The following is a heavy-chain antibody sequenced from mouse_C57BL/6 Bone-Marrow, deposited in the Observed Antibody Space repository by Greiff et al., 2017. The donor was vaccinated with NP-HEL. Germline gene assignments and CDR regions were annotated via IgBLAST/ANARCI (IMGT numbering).Heavy chain of an antibody. CDR2: IDPSDSET. J-gene: IGHJ4*01. CDR3: ARCNYGSSLYAMDD. Sequence: QVQLQQPGAELVRPGSSVKLSCKASGYTFTSYWMHWVKQRPIQGLEWIGNIDPSDSETHYNQKFKDKATLTVDKSSSTAYMQLSSLTSEDSAVYYCARCNYGSSLYAMDDWGQGTSVTVSS. D-gene: IGHD1-1*01. V-gene: IGHV1-52*01. CDR1: GYTFTSYW.